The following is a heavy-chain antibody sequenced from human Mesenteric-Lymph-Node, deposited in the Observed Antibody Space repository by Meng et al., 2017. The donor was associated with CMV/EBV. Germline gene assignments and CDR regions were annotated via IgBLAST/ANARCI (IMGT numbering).Heavy chain of an antibody. CDR3: ARDYDRYTGSFLDY. V-gene: IGHV4-39*02. Sequence: GSLRLSCTVSGGSISSSSYYWGWIRQPPGKGLEWIGSIYYSGSTYYNPSLKSRVTISVDTSKNQFSLKLSSVTAADTAVYYCARDYDRYTGSFLDYWGQGALVTVSS. D-gene: IGHD1-26*01. CDR1: GGSISSSSYY. J-gene: IGHJ4*02. CDR2: IYYSGST.